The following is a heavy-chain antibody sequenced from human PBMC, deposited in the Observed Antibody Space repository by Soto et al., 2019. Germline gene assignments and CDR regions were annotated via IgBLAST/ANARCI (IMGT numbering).Heavy chain of an antibody. V-gene: IGHV1-2*02. Sequence: ASVKLSCKASGYTFTGYYMHWVRQAPGQGLEWMGWINPNSGGTNYAQKFQGRVTMTRDTSISTAYMELSRLRSDDTAVYYCARGIGGDYYFDYRGQGTLVIVSS. CDR3: ARGIGGDYYFDY. CDR1: GYTFTGYY. J-gene: IGHJ4*02. CDR2: INPNSGGT. D-gene: IGHD1-26*01.